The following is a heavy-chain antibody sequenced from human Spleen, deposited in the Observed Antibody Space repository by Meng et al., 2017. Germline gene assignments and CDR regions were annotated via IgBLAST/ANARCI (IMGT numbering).Heavy chain of an antibody. V-gene: IGHV3-23*01. CDR2: ISISGDMT. Sequence: GESLKISCAASAFTFSSYAMSWVRQAPGKGLEWVSGISISGDMTYYADSVTGRFTVSRDNSKNTVYLQMNSLRAEDTAIYYCAKEEVPNDYWGQGTLVTVSS. CDR1: AFTFSSYA. CDR3: AKEEVPNDY. J-gene: IGHJ4*02. D-gene: IGHD1-1*01.